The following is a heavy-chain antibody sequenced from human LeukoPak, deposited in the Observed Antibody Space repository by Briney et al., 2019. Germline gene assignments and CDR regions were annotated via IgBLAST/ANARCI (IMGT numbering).Heavy chain of an antibody. Sequence: GGSLRLSCAASGFTFSSYGMSWVRQAPGKGLEWVSAISGSGGSTYYADSVKGRFTISRDNSKNTLYLQMNSLRAEDTAVYYCAKATKLKPWGDDAFDIWGQGTMVTVSS. CDR3: AKATKLKPWGDDAFDI. CDR1: GFTFSSYG. V-gene: IGHV3-23*01. CDR2: ISGSGGST. D-gene: IGHD3-10*01. J-gene: IGHJ3*02.